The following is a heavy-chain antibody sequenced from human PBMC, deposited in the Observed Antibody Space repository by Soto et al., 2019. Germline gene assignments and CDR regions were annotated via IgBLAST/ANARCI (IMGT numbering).Heavy chain of an antibody. D-gene: IGHD6-6*01. CDR3: ASRYSSSSGYYFDY. J-gene: IGHJ4*02. Sequence: GGSLRLSCAASGFTFSDYYMSWIRQAPGKGLEWVSYISSSSSYTNYAGSVKGRFTISRDNAKNSLYLQMNSLRAEDTAVYYCASRYSSSSGYYFDYWGQGTLVTVSS. V-gene: IGHV3-11*06. CDR1: GFTFSDYY. CDR2: ISSSSSYT.